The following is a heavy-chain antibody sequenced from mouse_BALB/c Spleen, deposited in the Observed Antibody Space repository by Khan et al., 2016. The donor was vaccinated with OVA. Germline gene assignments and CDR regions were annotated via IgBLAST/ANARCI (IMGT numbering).Heavy chain of an antibody. V-gene: IGHV2-2*02. J-gene: IGHJ3*01. D-gene: IGHD2-4*01. Sequence: QVQLKESGPGLVQPSQSLSITCTVSGFSLTDYSVHWVRQSPGKGLEWLGVIWSAGSTDYNAAFISRLTISKDNSRSQVFFKMNSLQTNDTAIYYCARRGYDYGRGALFAYWGQGTLVTVSA. CDR2: IWSAGST. CDR3: ARRGYDYGRGALFAY. CDR1: GFSLTDYS.